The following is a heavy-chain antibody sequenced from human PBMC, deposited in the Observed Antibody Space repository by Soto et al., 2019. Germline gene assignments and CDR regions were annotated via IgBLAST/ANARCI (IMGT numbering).Heavy chain of an antibody. D-gene: IGHD6-13*01. J-gene: IGHJ4*02. V-gene: IGHV1-18*01. Sequence: GASVKVSCKASGYTFTSYGISWVRQAPGQGLEWMGWISAYNGNTNYAQKLQGRVTMTTDTSTSTAYMELRSLRSDDTAVYYCARDKAIAAAGTLIDYWGQGTLVTVPS. CDR2: ISAYNGNT. CDR3: ARDKAIAAAGTLIDY. CDR1: GYTFTSYG.